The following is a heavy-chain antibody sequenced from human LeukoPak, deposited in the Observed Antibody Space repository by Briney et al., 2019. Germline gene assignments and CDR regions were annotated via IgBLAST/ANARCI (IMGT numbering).Heavy chain of an antibody. Sequence: SETLSLTCTVSGGSIRSHYWSWIRQPPGKGLEWIGYIYYSGSTNYNPSLKSRVTISLDTSKNQFSLKLSSVTAADTAVYYCAREGTDQYYYCYMDVWGKGTTVTVSS. CDR1: GGSIRSHY. CDR2: IYYSGST. CDR3: AREGTDQYYYCYMDV. D-gene: IGHD3-10*01. V-gene: IGHV4-59*11. J-gene: IGHJ6*03.